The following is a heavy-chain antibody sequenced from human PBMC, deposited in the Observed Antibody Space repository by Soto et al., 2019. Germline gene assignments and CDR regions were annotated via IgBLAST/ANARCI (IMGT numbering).Heavy chain of an antibody. V-gene: IGHV6-1*01. J-gene: IGHJ5*02. CDR1: GDSVSTNSAA. CDR3: ARGIAAAGGWFDP. CDR2: TYYRSKWYS. Sequence: QVQLQQSGPGLVKPSQTLSLTCAISGDSVSTNSAAWNWIRQSPSRGLEWLGRTYYRSKWYSDYAVFVKSRITINPDTSKNQFSLQLDSVTPEVTAVYYCARGIAAAGGWFDPWGQGTLVTVSS. D-gene: IGHD6-13*01.